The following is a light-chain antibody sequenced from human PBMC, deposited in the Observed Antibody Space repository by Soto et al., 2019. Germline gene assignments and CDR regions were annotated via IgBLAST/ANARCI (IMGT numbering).Light chain of an antibody. J-gene: IGLJ2*01. V-gene: IGLV2-11*01. Sequence: QSVLTQPRSVSGSPGQSVTISCSGTSSYVGGYNFVSWYQQYPGKAPKLIIYDVSKRPSGVPDRFSGSKSGNTASLTISGLQAEDEADYYCCSYAGSNTLVSGGGTKLTVL. CDR1: SSYVGGYNF. CDR2: DVS. CDR3: CSYAGSNTLV.